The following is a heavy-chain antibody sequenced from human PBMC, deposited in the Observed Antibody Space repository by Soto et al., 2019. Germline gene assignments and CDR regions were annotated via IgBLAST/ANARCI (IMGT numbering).Heavy chain of an antibody. Sequence: PSETLSLTCTVSGGSISSYYWSWIRQPPGKGLEWIGYIYYSGSTNYNPSLKSRVTISVDTSKNQFSLKLSSVTAADTAVYYCARGPIYGSGSYYYYYYGMDVWGQGTMVTVSS. J-gene: IGHJ6*02. V-gene: IGHV4-59*01. CDR3: ARGPIYGSGSYYYYYYGMDV. CDR1: GGSISSYY. D-gene: IGHD3-10*01. CDR2: IYYSGST.